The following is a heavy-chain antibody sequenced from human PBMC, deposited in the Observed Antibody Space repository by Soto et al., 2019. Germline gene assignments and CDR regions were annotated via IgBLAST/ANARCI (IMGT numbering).Heavy chain of an antibody. CDR3: AKYRRTDAEGYRLDF. CDR1: GGSISGYY. Sequence: KTSETLSLTCTLSGGSISGYYWSWIRQPPGKGLEWIGYVYYSGSTKYNPSLERRVTISVDMSNNQFSLMLTSVTAADTAVYYCAKYRRTDAEGYRLDFWGQGTLVTVSS. J-gene: IGHJ4*02. V-gene: IGHV4-59*01. D-gene: IGHD5-12*01. CDR2: VYYSGST.